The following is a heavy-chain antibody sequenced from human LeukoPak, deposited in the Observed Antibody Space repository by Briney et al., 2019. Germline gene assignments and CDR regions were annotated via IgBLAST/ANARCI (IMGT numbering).Heavy chain of an antibody. D-gene: IGHD6-6*01. CDR2: ISTYNGNT. CDR1: GYTFTSYG. Sequence: ASVKVSFKASGYTFTSYGISWVRQAPGQALEWVGWISTYNGNTNNAQKLQGRVTITTDTSTSKASMELRSLRSDATAVYYCASIAARQDYFDYWGQGTLVTVSS. J-gene: IGHJ4*02. V-gene: IGHV1-18*01. CDR3: ASIAARQDYFDY.